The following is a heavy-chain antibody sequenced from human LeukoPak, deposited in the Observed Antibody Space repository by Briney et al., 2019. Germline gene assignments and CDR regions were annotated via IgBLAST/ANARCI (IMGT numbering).Heavy chain of an antibody. CDR2: IKQDGSEK. Sequence: GGTLRLSCAASGFTFSSYGMSWVRQAPGKGLEWVANIKQDGSEKYYVDSVKGRFTISRDNAKNSLYLQMNSLRAEDTAVYYCARDTGVVVAAHIDYWGQGTLVTVSS. J-gene: IGHJ4*02. V-gene: IGHV3-7*01. CDR1: GFTFSSYG. CDR3: ARDTGVVVAAHIDY. D-gene: IGHD2-15*01.